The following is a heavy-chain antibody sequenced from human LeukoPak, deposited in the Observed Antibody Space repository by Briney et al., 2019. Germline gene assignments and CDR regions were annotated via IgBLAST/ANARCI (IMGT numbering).Heavy chain of an antibody. D-gene: IGHD3-10*01. J-gene: IGHJ4*02. CDR2: IHTSGST. CDR1: GGSISSGSYY. Sequence: SQTLSLTCTVSGGSISSGSYYWSWIRQPAGKGLEWIGRIHTSGSTNYNPSLKSRVTISVDTSKNQFSLKLSSVTAADTAVYYCARAITMVRGALYYFDYWGQGTLVTVSS. V-gene: IGHV4-61*02. CDR3: ARAITMVRGALYYFDY.